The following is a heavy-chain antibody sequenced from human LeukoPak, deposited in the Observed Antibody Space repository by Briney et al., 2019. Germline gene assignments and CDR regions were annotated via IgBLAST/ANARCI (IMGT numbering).Heavy chain of an antibody. CDR3: ARGAIVGTRTPYYLDY. CDR1: GFSLSTSGVG. D-gene: IGHD1-26*01. CDR2: IYHSGST. J-gene: IGHJ4*02. Sequence: SGPTLVKPTQTLTLTCTFSGFSLSTSGVGVGWIRQPPGKGPEWIGSIYHSGSTYYYPSLESRVTISVDTSKNQFSLKLSSVTAADTAVYYCARGAIVGTRTPYYLDYWGQGTLVTVSS. V-gene: IGHV4-39*07.